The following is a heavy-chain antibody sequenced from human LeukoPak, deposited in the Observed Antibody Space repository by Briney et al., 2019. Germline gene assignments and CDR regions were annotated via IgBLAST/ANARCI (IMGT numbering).Heavy chain of an antibody. Sequence: GRSLRLSRAASGFTFDDYAMHWVRQAPGKGLEWVSGISWNSGSIGYADSVKGRFTIFRDNAKNSLYLQMNSLRAEDTALYYCAKGGYSYGPYGMDVWGQGTTVTVSS. CDR1: GFTFDDYA. J-gene: IGHJ6*02. D-gene: IGHD5-18*01. CDR2: ISWNSGSI. CDR3: AKGGYSYGPYGMDV. V-gene: IGHV3-9*01.